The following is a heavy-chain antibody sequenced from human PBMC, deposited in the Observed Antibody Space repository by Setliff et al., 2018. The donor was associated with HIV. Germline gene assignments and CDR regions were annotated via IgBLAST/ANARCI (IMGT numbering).Heavy chain of an antibody. V-gene: IGHV1-8*02. CDR3: ARGNNGPIDY. CDR2: MNTNTGNT. CDR1: GYSFTNYD. Sequence: ASVKVSCKASGYSFTNYDINWVRQATGQGLEWMGWMNTNTGNTGYAQTFQGRVTMTRNTSISTAYMELSSLRSEDTAMYYCARGNNGPIDYWGQGTLVTVSS. D-gene: IGHD2-8*01. J-gene: IGHJ4*02.